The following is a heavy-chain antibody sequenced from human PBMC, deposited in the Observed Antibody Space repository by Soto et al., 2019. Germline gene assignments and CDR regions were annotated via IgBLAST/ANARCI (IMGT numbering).Heavy chain of an antibody. V-gene: IGHV4-4*07. J-gene: IGHJ4*02. CDR1: GASITGSSY. Sequence: QVQLQESGPGLMKPSETLSLTCTVSGASITGSSYWSWIRQPAGKGLEWIGRFSLSGTTNYNPYLRSRVTMSADVSKNQFSLRLTSVTAADTALYYCARGMTPPGAPAWYYFDSGGQGTLVTVSS. CDR3: ARGMTPPGAPAWYYFDS. CDR2: FSLSGTT. D-gene: IGHD2-8*02.